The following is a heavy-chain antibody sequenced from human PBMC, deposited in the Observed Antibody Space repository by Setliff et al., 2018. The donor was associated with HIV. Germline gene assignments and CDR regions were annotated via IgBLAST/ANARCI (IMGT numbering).Heavy chain of an antibody. CDR3: ARDGDYGYNYVA. Sequence: SETLSLTCAVYGGSFSGNYWSWIRQPPGKGLEWIGEINHSGSTNYNPSLKSRVTMSADTSDNQFSLSLSSVTAADTAVYYCARDGDYGYNYVAWGQGTLVTVSS. CDR1: GGSFSGNY. CDR2: INHSGST. J-gene: IGHJ5*02. V-gene: IGHV4-34*01. D-gene: IGHD3-10*02.